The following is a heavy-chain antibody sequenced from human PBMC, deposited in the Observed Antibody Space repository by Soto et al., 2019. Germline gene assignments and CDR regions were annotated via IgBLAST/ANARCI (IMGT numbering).Heavy chain of an antibody. J-gene: IGHJ6*02. V-gene: IGHV3-74*01. D-gene: IGHD4-17*01. CDR3: ARTVSYYYYGMDV. CDR1: GFTFSSHW. Sequence: EVQLVESGGGLVQPGGSLRLSCAASGFTFSSHWMYWVRQDPGKGLVCISRIKSDGSSSSYADSVKGRFTVSRDNNKNMLYLQMDSRRAEDTAVYYCARTVSYYYYGMDVWGQGTTVTVSS. CDR2: IKSDGSSS.